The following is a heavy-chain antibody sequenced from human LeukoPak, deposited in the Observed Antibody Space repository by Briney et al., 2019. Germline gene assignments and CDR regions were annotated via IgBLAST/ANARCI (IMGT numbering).Heavy chain of an antibody. V-gene: IGHV3-7*01. CDR1: GFTFSSYW. CDR2: IKQDGSEK. Sequence: GSLRLSCAASGFTFSSYWMSWVRQAPGKGLEWVANIKQDGSEKYYVDSVKGRFTISRDNAKNSLYLQMNSLRAEDTAVYYCARVPSIVATIYMDVWGKGTTVTVSS. J-gene: IGHJ6*03. D-gene: IGHD5-12*01. CDR3: ARVPSIVATIYMDV.